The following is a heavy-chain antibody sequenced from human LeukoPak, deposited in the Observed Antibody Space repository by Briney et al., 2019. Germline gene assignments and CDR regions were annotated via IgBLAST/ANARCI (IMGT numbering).Heavy chain of an antibody. J-gene: IGHJ6*03. D-gene: IGHD3-3*01. CDR1: GFTFEDYA. CDR3: ARGNLRWHDLGRSYMDI. Sequence: GRSLRLSCAASGFTFEDYAMHWVRQAPGKGLEWVSGISWNSGSIGYADSVKGRFTISRDNAKNSLYLQMNSLRAEDTALYYCARGNLRWHDLGRSYMDIWGKGTTVTVSS. V-gene: IGHV3-9*01. CDR2: ISWNSGSI.